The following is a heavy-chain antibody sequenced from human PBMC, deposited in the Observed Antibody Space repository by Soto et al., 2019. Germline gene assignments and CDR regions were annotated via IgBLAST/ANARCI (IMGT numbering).Heavy chain of an antibody. CDR1: GFSFSSYG. Sequence: GGSLRLSCAASGFSFSSYGMHWVRQAPGKGLEWVAMIWYDGSNKYYVDSVKGRFTISRDNSKNTLDLHITSLKIEDTAVYFCSRDCPCGLGYCGNGACYPNDFWGQGTLVTVSS. V-gene: IGHV3-33*01. J-gene: IGHJ4*02. D-gene: IGHD2-8*01. CDR3: SRDCPCGLGYCGNGACYPNDF. CDR2: IWYDGSNK.